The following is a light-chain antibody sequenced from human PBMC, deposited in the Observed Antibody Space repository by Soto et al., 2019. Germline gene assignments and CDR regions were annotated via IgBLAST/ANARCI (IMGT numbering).Light chain of an antibody. CDR1: QSVSSSY. J-gene: IGKJ1*01. CDR3: QQYGSSPRT. CDR2: GAS. V-gene: IGKV3D-20*01. Sequence: VVLTQSPATLSLSPWERGTLSCGASQSVSSSYVAWYQHKPGLAPRLLIYGASSRATGIPDRFSGSGSGTDFTLTISRLEPEDFAVYYCQQYGSSPRTFGQGTKVDIK.